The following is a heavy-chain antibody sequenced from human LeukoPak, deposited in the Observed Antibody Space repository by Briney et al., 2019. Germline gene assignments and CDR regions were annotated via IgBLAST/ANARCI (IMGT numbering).Heavy chain of an antibody. J-gene: IGHJ4*02. CDR1: GFAFSNFA. V-gene: IGHV3-23*01. CDR3: AKLSSGWYKDY. CDR2: ISDSGAST. Sequence: GGSLRLSCAASGFAFSNFAMSWVRQAPGKGLEWVSGISDSGASTYYPDSVKGRFTISRDNSKYTLYVQMNSLRAEDTAVYYCAKLSSGWYKDYWGQGTLVTVSP. D-gene: IGHD6-13*01.